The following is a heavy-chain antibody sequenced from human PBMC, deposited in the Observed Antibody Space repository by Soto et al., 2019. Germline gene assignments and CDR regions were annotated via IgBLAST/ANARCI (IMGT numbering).Heavy chain of an antibody. V-gene: IGHV1-46*01. J-gene: IGHJ4*02. CDR1: GYTFTSYY. Sequence: GASVKVSCKASGYTFTSYYMHWVRQAPGQGLEWMGIINPSGGSTSYAQKFQGRVTMTRDESTSTAYMELSSLRSEDTAVYYCALLADILTGPFDYWGQGTLVTVSS. CDR3: ALLADILTGPFDY. D-gene: IGHD3-9*01. CDR2: INPSGGST.